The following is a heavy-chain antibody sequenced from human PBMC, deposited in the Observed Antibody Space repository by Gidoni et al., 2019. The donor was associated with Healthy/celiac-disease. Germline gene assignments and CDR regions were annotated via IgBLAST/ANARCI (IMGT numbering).Heavy chain of an antibody. CDR1: GFTFSSYS. D-gene: IGHD4-17*01. J-gene: IGHJ5*02. V-gene: IGHV3-48*01. Sequence: EVQLVESGGGLVQPGGSLRLSCAASGFTFSSYSMNWVRQAPGKGLEWVSYISSSSSTIYYADSVKGRFTISRDNAKNSLYLQMNSLRAEDTAVYYCARETTGETWWFDPWGQGTLVTVSS. CDR2: ISSSSSTI. CDR3: ARETTGETWWFDP.